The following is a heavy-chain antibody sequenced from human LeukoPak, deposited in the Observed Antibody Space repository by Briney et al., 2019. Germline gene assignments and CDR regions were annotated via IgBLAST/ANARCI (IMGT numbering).Heavy chain of an antibody. V-gene: IGHV3-48*03. Sequence: PGGSLRLSCAASGFTFSRYEMNWVRQAPGKGLEWVSYISSSGSSIYYADSVKGRFTIFRDNAKNSLFLQMNSLRAEDTAVYYCARVGYYYDSSLDYWGQGTLVTVSS. CDR2: ISSSGSSI. CDR1: GFTFSRYE. J-gene: IGHJ4*02. CDR3: ARVGYYYDSSLDY. D-gene: IGHD3-22*01.